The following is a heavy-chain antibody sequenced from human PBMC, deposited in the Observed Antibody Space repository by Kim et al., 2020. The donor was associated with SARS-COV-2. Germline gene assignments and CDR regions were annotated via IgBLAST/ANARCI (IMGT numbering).Heavy chain of an antibody. CDR3: AKESGYNYVWGSYFDY. J-gene: IGHJ4*02. V-gene: IGHV3-23*01. Sequence: VKGRVTISRDNSKNTLYLQMSSLRAEDTAVYYCAKESGYNYVWGSYFDYWGQGTLVTVSS. D-gene: IGHD3-16*01.